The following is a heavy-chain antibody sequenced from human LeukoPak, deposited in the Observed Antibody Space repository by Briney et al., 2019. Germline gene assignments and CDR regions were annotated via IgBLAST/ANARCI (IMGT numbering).Heavy chain of an antibody. CDR3: AREVYSSGWYTSNYFDY. CDR2: IHYSGST. D-gene: IGHD6-19*01. CDR1: GGSISSYY. V-gene: IGHV4-59*01. J-gene: IGHJ4*02. Sequence: SETLSLTCTVSGGSISSYYWSWIRQPPGKGLEWIGYIHYSGSTNYNPSLKSRVTISVDTSKNQFSLKLSSVTAADTAVYYCAREVYSSGWYTSNYFDYWGQGTLVTVSS.